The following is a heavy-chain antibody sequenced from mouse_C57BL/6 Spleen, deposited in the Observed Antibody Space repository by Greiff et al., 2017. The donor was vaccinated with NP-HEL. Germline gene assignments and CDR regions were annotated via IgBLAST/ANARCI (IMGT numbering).Heavy chain of an antibody. D-gene: IGHD1-1*01. CDR2: IRNKANGYTT. J-gene: IGHJ3*01. CDR1: GFTFTDYY. Sequence: EVKLVESGGGLVQPGGSLSLSCAASGFTFTDYYMSWVRQPPGKALEWLGFIRNKANGYTTEYSASVKGLFTISRDNSQSILYLQMNALRAEDSANYYCARYGSGTVGTYFAYWGQGTLVTVSA. CDR3: ARYGSGTVGTYFAY. V-gene: IGHV7-3*01.